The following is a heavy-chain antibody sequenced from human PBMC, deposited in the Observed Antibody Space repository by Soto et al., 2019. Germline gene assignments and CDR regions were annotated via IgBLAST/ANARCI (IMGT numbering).Heavy chain of an antibody. J-gene: IGHJ4*02. CDR3: ARTVNNWNDGSFFDY. V-gene: IGHV5-51*01. D-gene: IGHD1-20*01. CDR1: GYSFTSYW. Sequence: PGESLKISCKGSGYSFTSYWIGWVRQMPGKGLEWMGIIYPGDSGTRYSPSFQGQVTISADKSISTAYLQWSSLKASDTAMYYCARTVNNWNDGSFFDYWGQGTLVTVSS. CDR2: IYPGDSGT.